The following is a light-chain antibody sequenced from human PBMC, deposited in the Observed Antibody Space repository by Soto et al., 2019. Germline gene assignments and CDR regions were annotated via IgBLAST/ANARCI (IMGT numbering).Light chain of an antibody. Sequence: QMTQSPYSLSASVGDRITITCRASQTIGTYLNWYQQVPGKAPKLLIYASSSLQTGVPSRFSGSGSGTHFTLIINSLQPEDFGPYYCQQSFNLPRTLGPGTRVETK. V-gene: IGKV1-39*01. CDR3: QQSFNLPRT. CDR1: QTIGTY. CDR2: ASS. J-gene: IGKJ1*01.